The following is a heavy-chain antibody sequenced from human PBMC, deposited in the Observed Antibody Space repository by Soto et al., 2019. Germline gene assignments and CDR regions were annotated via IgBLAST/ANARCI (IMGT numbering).Heavy chain of an antibody. D-gene: IGHD4-17*01. CDR2: IYYSGST. CDR1: GGSISSYY. V-gene: IGHV4-59*01. J-gene: IGHJ4*02. CDR3: ARRYGASFDY. Sequence: SATLSLTCTVSGGSISSYYWSWIRQPPGKGLEWIGYIYYSGSTNYNPSLKSRVTISVDTSKNQFSLKLSSVTAADTAVYYCARRYGASFDYWGQGTLVTV.